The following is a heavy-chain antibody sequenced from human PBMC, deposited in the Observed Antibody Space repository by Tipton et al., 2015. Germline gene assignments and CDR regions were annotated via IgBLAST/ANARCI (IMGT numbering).Heavy chain of an antibody. J-gene: IGHJ4*02. CDR2: TYYKSKWYH. D-gene: IGHD1-26*01. CDR3: ARGRGLGLFDY. Sequence: GLVKPSQTLSLTCDISGDSVSSNRVTWNWIRQSPSRGLEWLGRTYYKSKWYHDYAISVQSRITLTADTSKDQFSLQLNSVTPDDSAVYYCARGRGLGLFDYWGQGTLVIVSS. CDR1: GDSVSSNRVT. V-gene: IGHV6-1*01.